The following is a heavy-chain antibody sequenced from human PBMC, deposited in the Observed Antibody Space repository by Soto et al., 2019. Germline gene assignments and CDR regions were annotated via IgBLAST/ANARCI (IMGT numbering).Heavy chain of an antibody. CDR3: AKDRRSTSSRGSFDY. Sequence: EVQLLESGGGLVQPGGSLRLSCAASGFTFSSYVMSWVRQAPGKGLEWVSGISGSGGTTYYADSVKGRFTVSRDNSQSTLYLQMNSLSVEDTAVYFCAKDRRSTSSRGSFDYWGQGTLVTVSS. CDR1: GFTFSSYV. D-gene: IGHD6-6*01. V-gene: IGHV3-23*01. CDR2: ISGSGGTT. J-gene: IGHJ4*02.